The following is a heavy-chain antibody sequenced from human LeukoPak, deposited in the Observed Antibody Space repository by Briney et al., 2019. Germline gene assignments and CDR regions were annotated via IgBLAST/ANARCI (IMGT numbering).Heavy chain of an antibody. Sequence: GGSLRLSCAASGFTFSSYSMNWVRQAPGKGLEWVSLIYSGGSTYYADSVKGRFTISRDNSKNTLYLQMNSLRAEDTAVYYWARDLNWETYWGQGTLVSVSS. V-gene: IGHV3-66*01. CDR2: IYSGGST. CDR3: ARDLNWETY. CDR1: GFTFSSYS. J-gene: IGHJ4*02. D-gene: IGHD7-27*01.